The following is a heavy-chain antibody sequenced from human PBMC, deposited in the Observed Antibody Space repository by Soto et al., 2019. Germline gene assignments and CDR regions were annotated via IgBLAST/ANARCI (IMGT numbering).Heavy chain of an antibody. V-gene: IGHV4-30-4*01. J-gene: IGHJ3*02. CDR3: ARDGGAYYYDSSGLGQDAFDI. CDR1: GGSISSGDYY. CDR2: IYYSGST. D-gene: IGHD3-22*01. Sequence: QVQLQESGPGLVKPSQTLSLTCTVSGGSISSGDYYWSWIRQPPGKGLEWIGYIYYSGSTYYNPYLKSRVTISVDTSKNQFSLKLSSVTAADTAVYYCARDGGAYYYDSSGLGQDAFDIWGQGTMVTVSS.